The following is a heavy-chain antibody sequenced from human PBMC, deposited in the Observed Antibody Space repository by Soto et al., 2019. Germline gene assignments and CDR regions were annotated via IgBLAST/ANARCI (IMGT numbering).Heavy chain of an antibody. Sequence: QVQLQESGPGLVKPSGTLSLTCAVSGGSISSSNWWSWVRQPPGKGLEWIGEIYHSGNTNYNPSLKSRVTMAVDKSRNQGSLKLSSVTAADTAVYYCARRWGEGRVDYWGQGTLVTVSS. CDR2: IYHSGNT. J-gene: IGHJ4*02. V-gene: IGHV4-4*02. D-gene: IGHD3-10*01. CDR3: ARRWGEGRVDY. CDR1: GGSISSSNW.